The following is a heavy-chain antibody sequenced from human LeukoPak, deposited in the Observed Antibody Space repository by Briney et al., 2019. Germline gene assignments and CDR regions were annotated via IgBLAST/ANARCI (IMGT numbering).Heavy chain of an antibody. V-gene: IGHV4-39*01. Sequence: PSQTLSLTCTVSGGSISSGDYYWGWIRQPPGKGLEWIGSIYYSGSTYYNPSLKSRVTISVDTSKNQFSLKLSSVTAADTAVYYCASGYSGYDSTAFDYWGQGTLVTVSS. J-gene: IGHJ4*02. D-gene: IGHD5-12*01. CDR3: ASGYSGYDSTAFDY. CDR2: IYYSGST. CDR1: GGSISSGDYY.